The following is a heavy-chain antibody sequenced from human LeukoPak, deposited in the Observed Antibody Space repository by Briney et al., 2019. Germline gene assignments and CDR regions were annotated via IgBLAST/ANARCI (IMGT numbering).Heavy chain of an antibody. Sequence: SETLSLTCAVYGGSFSGYYWSWIRQPPGKGLEWIGEINHSGSTNYDPSLKSRVTISVDTSKNQFSLKLSSVTAADTAVYYCARGDYYYGMDVWGQGTTVTVSS. CDR1: GGSFSGYY. CDR3: ARGDYYYGMDV. CDR2: INHSGST. J-gene: IGHJ6*02. V-gene: IGHV4-34*01.